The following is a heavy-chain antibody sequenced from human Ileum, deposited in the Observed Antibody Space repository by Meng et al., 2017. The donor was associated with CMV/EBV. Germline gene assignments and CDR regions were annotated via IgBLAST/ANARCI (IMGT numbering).Heavy chain of an antibody. D-gene: IGHD3-10*01. Sequence: SGPGLWRPPATLPLTSTVSGASLRTSSWNWVRQSAGSRLEWIGRICGTGTTNYNPSFKSRVTLSLDKSKNQFSLKLSSVTAADTAVYYCARRIREVREISWENWLAPWGQGTLVTVSS. V-gene: IGHV4-4*07. CDR3: ARRIREVREISWENWLAP. CDR1: GASLRTSS. J-gene: IGHJ5*02. CDR2: ICGTGTT.